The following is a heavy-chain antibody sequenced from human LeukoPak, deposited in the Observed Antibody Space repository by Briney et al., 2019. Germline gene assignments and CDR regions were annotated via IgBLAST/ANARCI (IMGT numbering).Heavy chain of an antibody. D-gene: IGHD3-10*01. V-gene: IGHV3-30*18. CDR2: ISYDGSNK. CDR3: AKAPGFYAFDI. J-gene: IGHJ3*02. CDR1: GFTFSSYG. Sequence: PGGSLRLSCAASGFTFSSYGMHWVRQAPGKGLEWVAVISYDGSNKYYADSVKGRFTISRDNSKNTLYLQMNSLRAEDTAVYYCAKAPGFYAFDIWGQGTMVTVSS.